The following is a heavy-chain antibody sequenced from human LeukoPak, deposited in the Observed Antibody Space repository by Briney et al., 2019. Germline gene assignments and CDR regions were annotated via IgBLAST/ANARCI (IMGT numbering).Heavy chain of an antibody. Sequence: ASVKVSCKTSGYSFTNYNLHWVRQAPGQRLEWMGIIKPSGGDTNYAQKFQGRVTITRNTSISTAYMELSSLRSEDTAVYYCARGVATNYWGQGTLVTVSS. CDR3: ARGVATNY. CDR1: GYSFTNYN. J-gene: IGHJ4*02. CDR2: IKPSGGDT. D-gene: IGHD5-12*01. V-gene: IGHV1-46*01.